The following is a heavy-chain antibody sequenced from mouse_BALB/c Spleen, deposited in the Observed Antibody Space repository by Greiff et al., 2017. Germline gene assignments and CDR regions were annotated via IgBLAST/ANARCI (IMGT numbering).Heavy chain of an antibody. Sequence: EVKLVESGGDLVKPGGSLKLSCAASGFTFSSYGMSWVRQTPDKRLEWVATISSGGSYTYYPDSVKGRFTISRDNAKNTLYLQMSSLKSEDTAMYYCASYYGKNYAMDYWGQGTSVTVSS. V-gene: IGHV5-6*01. CDR2: ISSGGSYT. D-gene: IGHD2-1*01. CDR1: GFTFSSYG. CDR3: ASYYGKNYAMDY. J-gene: IGHJ4*01.